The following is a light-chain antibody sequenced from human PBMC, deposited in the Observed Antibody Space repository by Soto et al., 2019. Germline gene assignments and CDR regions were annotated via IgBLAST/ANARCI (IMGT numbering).Light chain of an antibody. Sequence: EIVLTQSPGTLSLSPVERATLSCRASQSVSSIYLAWYQQKPGQAPRLLIYGASSRATGIPDRFSGSGSGTDFTLTISRLEPEDFAVYYCQQYGSSHLTFGGGTKV. CDR3: QQYGSSHLT. CDR1: QSVSSIY. J-gene: IGKJ4*01. CDR2: GAS. V-gene: IGKV3-20*01.